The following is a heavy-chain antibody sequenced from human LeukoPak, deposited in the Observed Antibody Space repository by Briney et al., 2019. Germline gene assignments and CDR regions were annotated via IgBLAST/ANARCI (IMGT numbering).Heavy chain of an antibody. CDR1: GGSISSSNW. D-gene: IGHD6-19*01. Sequence: SETLSLTCAVSGGSISSSNWWSWVRQPPGKGLEWIGEIYHSGSTNYNPSLKSRVTISVDKSKNQFSLKLSSVTAADTAVYYCTSFRTYSSGWYEDYWGQGTLVTVSS. J-gene: IGHJ4*02. V-gene: IGHV4-4*02. CDR3: TSFRTYSSGWYEDY. CDR2: IYHSGST.